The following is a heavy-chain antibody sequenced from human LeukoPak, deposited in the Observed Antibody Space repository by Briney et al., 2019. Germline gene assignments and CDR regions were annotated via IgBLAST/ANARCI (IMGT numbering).Heavy chain of an antibody. CDR2: IYYSGST. V-gene: IGHV4-59*01. J-gene: IGHJ4*02. D-gene: IGHD2-2*01. CDR1: GGSISSYY. CDR3: ARIYCSSTSCYSYYFDY. Sequence: SETLSLTCTVSGGSISSYYWSWIRQPPGKGLEWIGYIYYSGSTNYNPSLKSRVTISVDTSKNQFSLKLSSVTAADTAVYYCARIYCSSTSCYSYYFDYWGQGTLVTVSS.